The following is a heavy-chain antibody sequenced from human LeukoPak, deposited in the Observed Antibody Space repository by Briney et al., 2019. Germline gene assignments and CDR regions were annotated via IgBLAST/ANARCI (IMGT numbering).Heavy chain of an antibody. CDR3: GSGYSYGYDY. D-gene: IGHD5-18*01. V-gene: IGHV4-39*07. CDR1: GGSISSSSYY. Sequence: SETLSLTCTVSGGSISSSSYYWGWIRQPPGKGLEWIGSIYYSGSTYYNPSLKSRVTISVDTSKNQFSLKLSSVTAADTAVYYCGSGYSYGYDYRGQGTLVTVSS. CDR2: IYYSGST. J-gene: IGHJ4*02.